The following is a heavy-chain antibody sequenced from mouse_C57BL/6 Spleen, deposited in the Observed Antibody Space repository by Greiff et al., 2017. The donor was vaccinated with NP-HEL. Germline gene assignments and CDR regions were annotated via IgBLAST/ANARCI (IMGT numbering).Heavy chain of an antibody. CDR2: INPSNGGT. J-gene: IGHJ2*01. V-gene: IGHV1-53*01. CDR1: GYTFTSYW. D-gene: IGHD3-3*01. Sequence: QVQLQQSGTELVKPGASVKLSCKASGYTFTSYWMHWVKQRPGQGLEWIGNINPSNGGTNYNEKFKSKATLTVDKSSSTAYMQLSSLTSEDSAVYYCARKDSQATGYFDYWGQGTTLTVSS. CDR3: ARKDSQATGYFDY.